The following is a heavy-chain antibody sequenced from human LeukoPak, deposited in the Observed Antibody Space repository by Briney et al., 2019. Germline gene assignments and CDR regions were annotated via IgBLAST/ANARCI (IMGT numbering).Heavy chain of an antibody. CDR1: GFTFSSYA. CDR3: ASGVTVGATLASGFDY. Sequence: GGSLRLSCAASGFTFSSYAVSWVRQAPGKGLEWVSAISGSGGSTYYADSVKGRFTISRDNSKNTLYLQMNSLRAEDTAVYYCASGVTVGATLASGFDYWGQGTLVTVSS. D-gene: IGHD1-26*01. J-gene: IGHJ4*02. CDR2: ISGSGGST. V-gene: IGHV3-23*01.